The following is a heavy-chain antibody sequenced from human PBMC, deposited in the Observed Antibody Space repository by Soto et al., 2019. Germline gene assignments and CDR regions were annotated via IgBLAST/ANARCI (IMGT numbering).Heavy chain of an antibody. V-gene: IGHV3-30-3*01. CDR3: ARGGNLNTNDY. CDR2: ISYDGSNK. D-gene: IGHD1-1*01. Sequence: GGSLRLSCAASGFTFSSYAMHWVRQAPGKGLEWVAVISYDGSNKYYADPVKGRFTISRDNSKNTLYLQMNSLRAEDTAVYYCARGGNLNTNDYWGQGTLVTVSS. J-gene: IGHJ4*02. CDR1: GFTFSSYA.